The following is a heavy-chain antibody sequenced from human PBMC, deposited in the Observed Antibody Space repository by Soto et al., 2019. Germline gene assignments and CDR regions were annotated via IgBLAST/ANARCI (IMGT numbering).Heavy chain of an antibody. Sequence: ASVKVSCKASGYTFTNFGISWVRQAPGQGLEWMGWISAYNGNTNYAQNFQGRVTMTTDTSTSTVYMELRSLRSEDTAVYYCARNGCSDYGDYSWFYPWGKGTLVPVSS. CDR3: ARNGCSDYGDYSWFYP. J-gene: IGHJ5*02. CDR1: GYTFTNFG. CDR2: ISAYNGNT. D-gene: IGHD4-17*01. V-gene: IGHV1-18*01.